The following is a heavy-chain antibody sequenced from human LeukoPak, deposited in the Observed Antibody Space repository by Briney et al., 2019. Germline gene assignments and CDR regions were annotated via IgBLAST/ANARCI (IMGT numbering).Heavy chain of an antibody. J-gene: IGHJ4*02. CDR3: AKDVGATSVPYYFDY. CDR1: GFTFSSYA. V-gene: IGHV3-23*01. D-gene: IGHD1-26*01. Sequence: GGSLRLPCAASGFTFSSYAMSWVRQAPGKGLEWVSAISGSGGSTYYADSVKGRFTISRDNSKNTLYLQMNGLRAEDTAVYYCAKDVGATSVPYYFDYWGQGTLVTVSS. CDR2: ISGSGGST.